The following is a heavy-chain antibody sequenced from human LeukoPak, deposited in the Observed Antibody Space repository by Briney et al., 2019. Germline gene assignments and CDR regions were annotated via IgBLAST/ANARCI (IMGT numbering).Heavy chain of an antibody. Sequence: GGSLRLSCAASGFAFNFRTSGMHWVRQAPGKGLEWVAFIQYDDSEKSYADSMKGRCTTSRDNSKKTVCLQMNSLRAEDTAVYYCAREGGTIEIVEFDYWGQGTLVTVSS. CDR2: IQYDDSEK. CDR1: GFAFNFRTSG. J-gene: IGHJ4*02. CDR3: AREGGTIEIVEFDY. V-gene: IGHV3-30*02. D-gene: IGHD3-16*02.